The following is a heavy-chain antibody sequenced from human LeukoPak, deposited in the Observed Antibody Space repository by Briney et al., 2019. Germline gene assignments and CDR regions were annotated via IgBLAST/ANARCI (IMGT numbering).Heavy chain of an antibody. Sequence: GASVKVSCKASGYTFTGYYMHWVRQAAGQGLEWMGWINPNSGGTNYAQKFQGRVTMTRDTSISTAYMELSRLRSDDTAVYYCARVLSSYGDYENYYFDYWGQGTLVTVSS. CDR3: ARVLSSYGDYENYYFDY. CDR2: INPNSGGT. V-gene: IGHV1-2*02. J-gene: IGHJ4*02. D-gene: IGHD4-17*01. CDR1: GYTFTGYY.